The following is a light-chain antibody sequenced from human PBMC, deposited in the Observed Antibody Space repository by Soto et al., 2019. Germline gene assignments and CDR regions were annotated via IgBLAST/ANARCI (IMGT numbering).Light chain of an antibody. Sequence: ENVLTPFPGTLSLSPGERATLSCRASQTVSSYLTWYQQRPGQAPRLLIYGASKRATGIPDRFSGSGSGTDFTLTISRLEPEDFALYYCQQYGTSPITFGQGTRLEIK. CDR2: GAS. V-gene: IGKV3-20*01. CDR1: QTVSSY. CDR3: QQYGTSPIT. J-gene: IGKJ5*01.